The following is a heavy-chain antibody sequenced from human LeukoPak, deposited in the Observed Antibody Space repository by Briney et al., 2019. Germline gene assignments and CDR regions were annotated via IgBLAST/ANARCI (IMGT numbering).Heavy chain of an antibody. V-gene: IGHV1-8*02. CDR3: VTXXXXXXHGSYYYDGMDV. CDR2: MNPNSGNA. Sequence: ASVKVSCKASGYTFTNYDINWVRQASGQGLEWVGWMNPNSGNAGFAQKFKGRITMTGDTTTNTAYMEVFSLTSDDTAIYYFVTXXXXXXHGSYYYDGMDVWGQGTTVTVS. J-gene: IGHJ6*02. CDR1: GYTFTNYD.